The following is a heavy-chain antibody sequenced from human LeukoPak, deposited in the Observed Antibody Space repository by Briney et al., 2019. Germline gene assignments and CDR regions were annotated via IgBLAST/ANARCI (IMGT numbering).Heavy chain of an antibody. CDR3: ARDFIRYGMDV. CDR1: GGSISSYY. Sequence: SETLSLTCTVSGGSISSYYWSWIRQPPGKGLEWIGYIYYSGSTNYNPSLKSRVTISVDTSKNQFPLKLSSVTAADTAVYYCARDFIRYGMDVWGQGTTVTVSS. J-gene: IGHJ6*02. V-gene: IGHV4-59*01. D-gene: IGHD3-16*02. CDR2: IYYSGST.